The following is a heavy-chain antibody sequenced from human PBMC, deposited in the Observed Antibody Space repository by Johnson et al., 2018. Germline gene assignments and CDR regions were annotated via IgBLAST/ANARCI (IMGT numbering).Heavy chain of an antibody. Sequence: QVQLVESGAEVKKPGSSVKVSCKASGGTFSSYAISWVRQAPGQGLEWMGGIIPIFGTANYAQKFQGRGPITADESTSTAYMELSSLRPEATAVYYCARSGYCSGGSCYWDYYYYGMDVWGQGTTVTVSS. CDR3: ARSGYCSGGSCYWDYYYYGMDV. D-gene: IGHD2-15*01. V-gene: IGHV1-69*01. CDR1: GGTFSSYA. CDR2: IIPIFGTA. J-gene: IGHJ6*02.